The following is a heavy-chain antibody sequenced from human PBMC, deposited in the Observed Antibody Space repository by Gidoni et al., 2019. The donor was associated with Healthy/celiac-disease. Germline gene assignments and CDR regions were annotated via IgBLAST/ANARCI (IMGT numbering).Heavy chain of an antibody. J-gene: IGHJ5*02. Sequence: QLQLQESGPGLVKPSETLSLTCTVSGGSISSSSYYWGWIRQPPGKGLEWIGSIYYSGSTYYNPSLKSRVTISVDTSKNQFSLKLSSVTAADTAVYYCARQGIFTMVRGSLATWFDPWGQGTLVTVSS. CDR1: GGSISSSSYY. CDR2: IYYSGST. D-gene: IGHD3-10*01. CDR3: ARQGIFTMVRGSLATWFDP. V-gene: IGHV4-39*01.